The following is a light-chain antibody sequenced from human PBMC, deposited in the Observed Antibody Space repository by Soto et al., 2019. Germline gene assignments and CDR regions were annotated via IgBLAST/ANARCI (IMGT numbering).Light chain of an antibody. CDR1: RSIINW. CDR3: QQYDSYSWT. Sequence: DIQLTQSPSTLSASVGDRVTITCRASRSIINWLAWYQQKPGKAPKLLVYQASTLESGVPLRFSGSGSGTEFTLTINSLQSDDFATYYCQQYDSYSWTFGQGTKVDIK. J-gene: IGKJ1*01. V-gene: IGKV1-5*03. CDR2: QAS.